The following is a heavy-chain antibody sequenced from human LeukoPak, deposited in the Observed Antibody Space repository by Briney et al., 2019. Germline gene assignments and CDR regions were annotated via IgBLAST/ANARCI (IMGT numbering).Heavy chain of an antibody. J-gene: IGHJ4*02. CDR3: ARDPIYYFDY. Sequence: GASVKVSCKASGYTFTGYYMHWVRQAPGQGLEWMGWTNPNIGGTNYAQKFQGRVTMTRDTSISTAYMELSSLRSDDTAVYYCARDPIYYFDYWGQGTLVTVSS. CDR1: GYTFTGYY. V-gene: IGHV1-2*02. D-gene: IGHD3-3*01. CDR2: TNPNIGGT.